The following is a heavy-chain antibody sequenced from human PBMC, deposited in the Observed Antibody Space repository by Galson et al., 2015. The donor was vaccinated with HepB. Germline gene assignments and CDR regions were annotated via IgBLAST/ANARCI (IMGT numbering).Heavy chain of an antibody. D-gene: IGHD5-18*01. Sequence: SVTVSCKASGSTFASYYLHWVRQAPGQGLEWMGIINPSAGNTYYARKFQGRVTMTRDTPTSTVYMELSGLRSEDTAVCYCARDFGQQLWLPRYFDLWGRGTLVTVSS. J-gene: IGHJ2*01. CDR1: GSTFASYY. CDR2: INPSAGNT. CDR3: ARDFGQQLWLPRYFDL. V-gene: IGHV1-46*01.